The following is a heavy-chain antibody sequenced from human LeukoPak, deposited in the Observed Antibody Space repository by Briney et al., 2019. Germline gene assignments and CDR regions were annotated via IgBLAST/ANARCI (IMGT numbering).Heavy chain of an antibody. CDR1: GFTFSSYA. CDR2: IYSGGST. V-gene: IGHV3-53*01. Sequence: GGSLRLSCAASGFTFSSYAMSWVRQAPGKGLEWVSVIYSGGSTYYADSVKGRFTISRDNSKNTLYLQMNSLRAEDTAVYYCARDRYYYDSSGSLPGYYYYGMDVWGQGTTVTVSS. J-gene: IGHJ6*02. CDR3: ARDRYYYDSSGSLPGYYYYGMDV. D-gene: IGHD3-22*01.